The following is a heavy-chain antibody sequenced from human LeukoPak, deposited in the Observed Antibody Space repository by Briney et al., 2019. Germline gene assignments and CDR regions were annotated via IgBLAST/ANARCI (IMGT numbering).Heavy chain of an antibody. J-gene: IGHJ4*02. CDR3: ARDSGWGNYRSVDYFDY. V-gene: IGHV1-2*02. Sequence: ASMKVSCKASGYAFIGYYIHWVRQAPGQGLEWLGSIFPNTGDTRSAQKFQGRVTMTRDTSMSTASMELRRLKSDDSAVYFCARDSGWGNYRSVDYFDYWGQGTLVTVSS. CDR1: GYAFIGYY. CDR2: IFPNTGDT. D-gene: IGHD3-16*02.